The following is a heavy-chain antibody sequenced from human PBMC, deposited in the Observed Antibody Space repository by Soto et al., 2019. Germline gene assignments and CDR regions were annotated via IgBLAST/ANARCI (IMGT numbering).Heavy chain of an antibody. CDR1: GFTFSSYS. J-gene: IGHJ3*01. V-gene: IGHV3-21*04. CDR3: AKGVDWAIGSPRF. Sequence: EVQLVESGGGLVKPGGSLRLSCAASGFTFSSYSMNWVRQAPGKGLEWVSSISSSSSYIYYADSVKGRFTISRDNAKNSLYLQMNSLRAEDTAIYYCAKGVDWAIGSPRFWGQGTMVTVSS. D-gene: IGHD2-2*03. CDR2: ISSSSSYI.